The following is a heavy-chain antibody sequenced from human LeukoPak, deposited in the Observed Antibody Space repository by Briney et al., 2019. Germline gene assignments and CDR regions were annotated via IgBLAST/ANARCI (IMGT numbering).Heavy chain of an antibody. CDR1: GGSISSGDYY. Sequence: SETLSLTCTVSGGSISSGDYYWSWIRQPPGKGLEWIGYIYYSGSTYYNPSLKSRVTISVDTSKNQFSLKLSSVTAADTAVYYCARVSRVVPAPGFDYWGQGTLVTVSS. CDR2: IYYSGST. J-gene: IGHJ4*02. V-gene: IGHV4-30-4*08. D-gene: IGHD2-2*01. CDR3: ARVSRVVPAPGFDY.